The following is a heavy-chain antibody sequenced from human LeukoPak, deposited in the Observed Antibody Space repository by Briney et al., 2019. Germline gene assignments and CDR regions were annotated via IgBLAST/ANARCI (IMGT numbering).Heavy chain of an antibody. V-gene: IGHV3-7*01. D-gene: IGHD3/OR15-3a*01. J-gene: IGHJ4*02. CDR2: IKEDGSEE. CDR3: ARDGLGSAFDY. CDR1: GFTFSSYW. Sequence: PGGSLRLSCAASGFTFSSYWMTWVRQAPGKGLEWVANIKEDGSEEYYVDSVKGRFTISRDNAKNSLYLQMNSLRAEDTAVYSCARDGLGSAFDYWGQGTLVTVSS.